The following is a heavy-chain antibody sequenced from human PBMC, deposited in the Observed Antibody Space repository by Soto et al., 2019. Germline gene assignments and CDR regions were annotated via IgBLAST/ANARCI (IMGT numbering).Heavy chain of an antibody. D-gene: IGHD2-15*01. CDR3: ARVVDYCYPYYYYGMDV. V-gene: IGHV3-21*01. J-gene: IGHJ6*02. CDR1: GFTFSSYS. Sequence: GGSLRLSCAASGFTFSSYSMNWVRQAPGKGLEWVSSISCSTSYIYYADSVKGRFTISRDNAKNSLYLQMNSLRAEDTAVYYCARVVDYCYPYYYYGMDVWGQGTTVTVSS. CDR2: ISCSTSYI.